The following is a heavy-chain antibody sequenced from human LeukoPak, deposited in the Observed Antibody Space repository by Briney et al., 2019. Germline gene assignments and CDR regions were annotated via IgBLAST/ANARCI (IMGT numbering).Heavy chain of an antibody. CDR2: TSAYNGNT. CDR3: ASGTTVTTSFDY. Sequence: ASVKVSCKASGYTFTSYGISWVRQAPGQGLEWMGWTSAYNGNTNYAQKLQGRVTMTTDTSTSTAYMELRSLRSDDTAVYYCASGTTVTTSFDYWGQGTLVTVSS. V-gene: IGHV1-18*01. D-gene: IGHD4-17*01. CDR1: GYTFTSYG. J-gene: IGHJ4*02.